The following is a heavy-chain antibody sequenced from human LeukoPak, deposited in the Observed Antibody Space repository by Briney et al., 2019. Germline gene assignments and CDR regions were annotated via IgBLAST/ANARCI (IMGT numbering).Heavy chain of an antibody. D-gene: IGHD1-1*01. V-gene: IGHV4-59*08. CDR3: ARQKLYSFDI. CDR2: IYYSGST. J-gene: IGHJ3*02. Sequence: SETLSLTCTVPGGSISSYYWSWIRQPPGKGLEWIGYIYYSGSTNYNPSLKSRVTISVDTSKNQFSLKLSSVTAADTAVYYCARQKLYSFDIWGQGTMVTVSS. CDR1: GGSISSYY.